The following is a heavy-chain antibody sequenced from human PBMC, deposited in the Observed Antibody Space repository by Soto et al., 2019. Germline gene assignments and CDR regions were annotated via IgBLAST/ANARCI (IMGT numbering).Heavy chain of an antibody. CDR1: GVTFSSYA. D-gene: IGHD2-15*01. Sequence: QVQLVQSGAEVTKPGSSVKVSCKASGVTFSSYAISWVRQAPGQGLEWMGGIIPIFGTANYAQKVQGRVKITADESTSTAYMGLSSLRSEDTAVYYCARESRYCSGCSCYFRPGIDDWGQGTLVTVSS. V-gene: IGHV1-69*12. J-gene: IGHJ4*02. CDR3: ARESRYCSGCSCYFRPGIDD. CDR2: IIPIFGTA.